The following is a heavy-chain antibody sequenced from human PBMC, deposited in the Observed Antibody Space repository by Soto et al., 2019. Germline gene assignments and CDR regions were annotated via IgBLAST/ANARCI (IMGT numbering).Heavy chain of an antibody. D-gene: IGHD1-1*01. V-gene: IGHV3-48*01. CDR3: ARAPNQKLERRGLMDV. Sequence: GGSLRLSCAASGFTFSSYSMNWVRQAPGKGLEWVSYISSSSSTIYYADSVKGRFTISRDNAKNSLYLQMNSLRAEDTAVYYCARAPNQKLERRGLMDVWGKGTTVTVSS. J-gene: IGHJ6*03. CDR1: GFTFSSYS. CDR2: ISSSSSTI.